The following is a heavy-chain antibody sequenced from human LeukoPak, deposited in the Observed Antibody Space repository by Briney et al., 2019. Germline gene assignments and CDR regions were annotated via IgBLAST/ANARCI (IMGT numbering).Heavy chain of an antibody. CDR2: ISYDGSNK. J-gene: IGHJ4*02. Sequence: AGGSLRPSCAASGFTFSSYAMHWVRQAPGKGLEWVAVISYDGSNKYYADSVKGRFTISRDNSKNTLYLQMNSLRAEDTAVYYCARVGDSSGWYPAPDDYWGQGTLVTVSS. CDR3: ARVGDSSGWYPAPDDY. D-gene: IGHD6-19*01. V-gene: IGHV3-30*04. CDR1: GFTFSSYA.